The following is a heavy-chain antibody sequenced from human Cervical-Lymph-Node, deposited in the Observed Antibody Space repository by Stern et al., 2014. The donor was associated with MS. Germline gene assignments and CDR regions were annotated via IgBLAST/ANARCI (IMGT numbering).Heavy chain of an antibody. CDR1: GYTFTSYV. CDR3: ARSFYYGSGAYLFDY. Sequence: VPLVQSGAEVKQPGASVKISCETSGYTFTSYVIHWVRQAPGQRLEWMGWINADKGNTRDSQKFHDRVTIISATYTATVYLELSSLRSEDTAVYYCARSFYYGSGAYLFDYWGQGTLVTVSS. V-gene: IGHV1-3*01. D-gene: IGHD3-10*01. J-gene: IGHJ4*02. CDR2: INADKGNT.